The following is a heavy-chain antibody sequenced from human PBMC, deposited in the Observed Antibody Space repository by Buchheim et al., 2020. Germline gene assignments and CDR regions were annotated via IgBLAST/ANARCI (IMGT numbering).Heavy chain of an antibody. V-gene: IGHV3-30*18. J-gene: IGHJ4*02. CDR1: GFTFSSYG. CDR2: ISYDGSNK. CDR3: AKDQGQWLSD. Sequence: QVQLVESGGGVVQPGRSLRLSCAASGFTFSSYGMHWVRQAPGKGLEWVAVISYDGSNKYYADSVKGRFTISRDNSRNTLYLQMNSLRAEDTAVYYCAKDQGQWLSDWGQRTL. D-gene: IGHD6-19*01.